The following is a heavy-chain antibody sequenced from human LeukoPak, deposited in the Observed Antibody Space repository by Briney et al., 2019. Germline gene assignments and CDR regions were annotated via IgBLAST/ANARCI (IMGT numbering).Heavy chain of an antibody. V-gene: IGHV1-2*06. CDR1: GGTFSSYA. J-gene: IGHJ5*02. D-gene: IGHD2-15*01. CDR3: ARGYCSGGSCYSVENWFDP. CDR2: INPNSGVT. Sequence: ASVKVSCKASGGTFSSYAISWVRQAPGQGLEWMGRINPNSGVTNYAQKSQGRVTMTRDTSISTAYMELSRLRSDDTAVYYCARGYCSGGSCYSVENWFDPWGQGTLVTVSS.